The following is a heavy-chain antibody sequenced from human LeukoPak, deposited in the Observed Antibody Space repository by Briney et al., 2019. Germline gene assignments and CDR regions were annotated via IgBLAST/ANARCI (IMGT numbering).Heavy chain of an antibody. V-gene: IGHV4-59*08. CDR1: GGSISSYY. D-gene: IGHD3-3*01. Sequence: TSETLSFTCTVSGGSISSYYWSWIRQPPGKGLEWIGYIYYSGSTNYNPSLKSRVTISVDTSKNQFSLKLSSVTAADTAVYYCASSKTYYDFPFDYWGQGTLVTVSS. J-gene: IGHJ4*02. CDR2: IYYSGST. CDR3: ASSKTYYDFPFDY.